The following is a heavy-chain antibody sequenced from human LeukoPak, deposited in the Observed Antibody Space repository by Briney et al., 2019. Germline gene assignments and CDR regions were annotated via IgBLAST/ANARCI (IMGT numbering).Heavy chain of an antibody. V-gene: IGHV4-34*01. CDR3: ARGPRHYYGSGSYWFDP. Sequence: SGTLSLTCAVYGGSFSDYYWSWIRQPPGKGLEWIGEINHSGSTNYNPSLKSRVTISVDTSKNQFSLKLSSVTAADTAVYYCARGPRHYYGSGSYWFDPWGQGTLVTVSS. CDR2: INHSGST. D-gene: IGHD3-10*01. CDR1: GGSFSDYY. J-gene: IGHJ5*02.